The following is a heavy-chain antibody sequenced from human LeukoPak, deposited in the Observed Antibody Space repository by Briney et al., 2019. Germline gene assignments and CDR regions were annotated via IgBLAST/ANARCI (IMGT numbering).Heavy chain of an antibody. CDR1: GGTFSSYA. V-gene: IGHV1-69*04. Sequence: SVKVSCKASGGTFSSYAISWVRQAPGQGLEWMGRIIPILGIANYAQKFQGRVTITADKSTSTAYMELSSLRSEDTAVYYCARDFRGGWDFDYWGQGTLVTVSS. D-gene: IGHD6-19*01. J-gene: IGHJ4*02. CDR3: ARDFRGGWDFDY. CDR2: IIPILGIA.